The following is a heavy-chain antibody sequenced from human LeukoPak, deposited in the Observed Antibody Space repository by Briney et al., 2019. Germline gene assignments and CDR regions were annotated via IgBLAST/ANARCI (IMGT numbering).Heavy chain of an antibody. Sequence: KSSETLSLTCAVYGGSFSGYYWSWIRQPPGKGLEWIGEINHSGSTNYNPSLKSRVTISVDTSKNQFSLKLSSVTAADTAVYYCARRLRNSNYVLKWFDPWGQGTLVTVSS. CDR3: ARRLRNSNYVLKWFDP. V-gene: IGHV4-34*01. J-gene: IGHJ5*02. CDR2: INHSGST. CDR1: GGSFSGYY. D-gene: IGHD1-7*01.